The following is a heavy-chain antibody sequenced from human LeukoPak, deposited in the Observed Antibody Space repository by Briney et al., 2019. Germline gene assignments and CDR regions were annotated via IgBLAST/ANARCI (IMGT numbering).Heavy chain of an antibody. CDR2: ISSSSSTI. V-gene: IGHV3-48*01. CDR3: ARGSVIAIPGY. Sequence: GGSLRLSCAASGFTFSSYSMNWVRQAPGKGLEWVSYISSSSSTIYYADSVKGRFTISRDNAKNSLYLQMNSLRAEDTAVYYCARGSVIAIPGYWGQGTLVTVYS. CDR1: GFTFSSYS. J-gene: IGHJ4*02. D-gene: IGHD2-21*01.